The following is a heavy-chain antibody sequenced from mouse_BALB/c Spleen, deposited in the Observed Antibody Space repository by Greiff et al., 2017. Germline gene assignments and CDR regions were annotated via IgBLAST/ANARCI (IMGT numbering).Heavy chain of an antibody. Sequence: LMESGPGLVQPSQSLSITCTVSGFSLTSYGVHWVRQSPGKGLEWLGVIWSGGSTDYNAAFISRLSISKDNSKSHVFFKMNSLQANDTAIYYCARDWVPYYYAMDYWGQGTSVTVSS. D-gene: IGHD4-1*01. CDR2: IWSGGST. V-gene: IGHV2-2*02. J-gene: IGHJ4*01. CDR1: GFSLTSYG. CDR3: ARDWVPYYYAMDY.